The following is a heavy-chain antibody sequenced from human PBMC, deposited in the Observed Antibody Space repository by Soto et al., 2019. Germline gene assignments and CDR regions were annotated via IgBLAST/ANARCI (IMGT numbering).Heavy chain of an antibody. V-gene: IGHV3-30-3*01. CDR2: ISYDGSNK. J-gene: IGHJ4*02. CDR1: GFTFSSYA. Sequence: QVQLVESGGGVVQPGRSLRLSCAASGFTFSSYAMHWVRQAPGKGLEWVAVISYDGSNKYYADSVKGRFTISRDNSKNTLYLQMNSLRAEDTAVYYCARGDYYGSGSEEDYFDYWGQGTLVTVSS. D-gene: IGHD3-10*01. CDR3: ARGDYYGSGSEEDYFDY.